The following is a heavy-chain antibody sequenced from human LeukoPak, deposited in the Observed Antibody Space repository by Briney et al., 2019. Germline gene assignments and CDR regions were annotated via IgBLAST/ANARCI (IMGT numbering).Heavy chain of an antibody. CDR3: ARDPFEAFDI. Sequence: GGSLRLSCAASGFTVSSNYMSWVRQAPGKGLEWVSVIYSGGSTYYADSVKGRFTISRDNSKNTLSLQMNSLRAEDTAVYYCARDPFEAFDIWGQGTMVTVSS. CDR2: IYSGGST. CDR1: GFTVSSNY. J-gene: IGHJ3*02. V-gene: IGHV3-66*01.